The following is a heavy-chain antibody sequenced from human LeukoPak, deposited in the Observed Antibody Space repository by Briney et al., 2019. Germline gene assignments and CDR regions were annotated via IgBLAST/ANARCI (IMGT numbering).Heavy chain of an antibody. CDR3: ARDRRVYFDY. V-gene: IGHV3-33*01. CDR1: GFTFSTYG. D-gene: IGHD6-13*01. J-gene: IGHJ4*02. CDR2: IWYDGNNK. Sequence: PGRSLRLSCVASGFTFSTYGMHWVRQAPGKGLEWVAVIWYDGNNKYYADAVKGRFTISRDNSKNTLYLQMNSLRAEDTAVYYCARDRRVYFDYWGQGTLVTVSS.